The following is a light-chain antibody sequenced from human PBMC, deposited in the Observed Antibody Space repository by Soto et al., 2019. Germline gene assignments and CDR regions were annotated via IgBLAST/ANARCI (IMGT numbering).Light chain of an antibody. J-gene: IGLJ1*01. Sequence: QSVLTQPASVSGSPGQSITLSCTGTSSDVGGYNFDSWYQQHPGKAPKLLIYDVSDRPSGVSNRFSGSKSGNTASLTISGLQAEDEADYYCSSYTISSTYVFGTGTKVTVL. CDR3: SSYTISSTYV. CDR1: SSDVGGYNF. V-gene: IGLV2-14*01. CDR2: DVS.